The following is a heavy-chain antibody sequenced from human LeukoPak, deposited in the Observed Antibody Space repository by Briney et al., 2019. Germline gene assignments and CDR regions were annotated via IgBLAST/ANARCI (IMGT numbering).Heavy chain of an antibody. CDR1: DGSISNYY. D-gene: IGHD3-16*01. J-gene: IGHJ4*02. Sequence: SETLSLTCTVSDGSISNYYWSWVRQPPGKGLEWIAYIDNSGSTNFNPSLRSRVTISIDTSRNQFSLKLSSVTAADTAVYYCARGRVPGGDWGQGTLVAVSS. V-gene: IGHV4-59*01. CDR2: IDNSGST. CDR3: ARGRVPGGD.